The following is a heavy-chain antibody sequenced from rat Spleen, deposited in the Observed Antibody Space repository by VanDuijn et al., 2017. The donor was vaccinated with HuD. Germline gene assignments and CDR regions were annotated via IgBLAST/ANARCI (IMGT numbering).Heavy chain of an antibody. J-gene: IGHJ4*01. D-gene: IGHD1-11*01. V-gene: IGHV5-29*01. CDR1: GFTFSHYY. CDR2: FSYDGSTT. CDR3: ARHYGGYSEYVMDA. Sequence: EVQLVESDGGLVQPGRSLKLSCAASGFTFSHYYMAWVRQAPTAGLEWVANFSYDGSTTYYRDSVKGRFTISRDNAKSTLYLQMNSLRSEDTATYYCARHYGGYSEYVMDAWGQGASVTVSS.